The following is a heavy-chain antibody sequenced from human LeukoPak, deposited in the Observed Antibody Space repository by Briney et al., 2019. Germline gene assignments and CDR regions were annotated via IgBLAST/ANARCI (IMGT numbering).Heavy chain of an antibody. Sequence: GGSLRLSCAASGFTVNSNYMSWVRQAPGKGLEWVSVIYSGGSTYCADSVKGRFTISRDNSKNTLYLQMNSLRAEDTAVYYCAREAITATGPFDYWGQGTLVTVSS. D-gene: IGHD6-25*01. V-gene: IGHV3-66*02. CDR2: IYSGGST. J-gene: IGHJ4*02. CDR3: AREAITATGPFDY. CDR1: GFTVNSNY.